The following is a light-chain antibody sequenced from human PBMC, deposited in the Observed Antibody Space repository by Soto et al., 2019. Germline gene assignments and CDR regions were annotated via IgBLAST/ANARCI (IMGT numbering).Light chain of an antibody. V-gene: IGKV1-5*01. Sequence: DIQMTQSPSTLSASVGDRVTITCRASQSISSWLAWYQQKPGKAPKLLIYDASSLESGVPSRFSGNGSGTEFTLTISSLQPDDFATYYCQQYNSPVTFGQGTKVEIK. CDR3: QQYNSPVT. J-gene: IGKJ1*01. CDR1: QSISSW. CDR2: DAS.